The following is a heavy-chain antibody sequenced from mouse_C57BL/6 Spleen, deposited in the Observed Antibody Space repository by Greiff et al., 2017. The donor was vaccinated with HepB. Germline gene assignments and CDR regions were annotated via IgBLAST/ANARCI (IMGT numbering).Heavy chain of an antibody. CDR1: GYAFSSSW. D-gene: IGHD1-1*01. CDR3: ARCAPYYYGSTHWYFDV. J-gene: IGHJ1*03. V-gene: IGHV1-82*01. CDR2: IYPGDGDT. Sequence: QVQLQQSGPELVKPGASVKISCKASGYAFSSSWMNWVKQRPGKGLEWIGRIYPGDGDTNYNGKFKGKATLTADKSSSTAYMQLSSLTSEDSAVYFCARCAPYYYGSTHWYFDVWGTGTTVTVSS.